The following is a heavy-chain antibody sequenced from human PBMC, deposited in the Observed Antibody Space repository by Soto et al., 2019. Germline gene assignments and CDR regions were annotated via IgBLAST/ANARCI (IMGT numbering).Heavy chain of an antibody. CDR2: IYYSGST. Sequence: SETLSLTCTVSGGSISSSSYYWGWIRQPPGKGLEWIGSIYYSGSTYYNPSLKSRVTISVDTSKNQFSLKLSSVAAADTAVYYCARHVYSSSGSDYWGQGTLVTVSS. V-gene: IGHV4-39*01. CDR1: GGSISSSSYY. D-gene: IGHD6-6*01. J-gene: IGHJ4*02. CDR3: ARHVYSSSGSDY.